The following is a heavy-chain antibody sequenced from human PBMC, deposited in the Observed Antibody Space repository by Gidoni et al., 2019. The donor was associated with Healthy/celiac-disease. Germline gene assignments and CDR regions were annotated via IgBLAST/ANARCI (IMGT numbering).Heavy chain of an antibody. D-gene: IGHD5-18*01. CDR3: ARVSDTAMVRELTYFDY. CDR2: IYYSGST. V-gene: IGHV4-59*01. Sequence: QVQLQESGPGLVKPSETLSLTCTVSGGSIRSYYWSWIRQPPGKGLEWIGYIYYSGSTNYNPSLKSRVTISVDTSKNQFSLKLSSVTAADTAVYYCARVSDTAMVRELTYFDYWGQGTLVTVSS. J-gene: IGHJ4*02. CDR1: GGSIRSYY.